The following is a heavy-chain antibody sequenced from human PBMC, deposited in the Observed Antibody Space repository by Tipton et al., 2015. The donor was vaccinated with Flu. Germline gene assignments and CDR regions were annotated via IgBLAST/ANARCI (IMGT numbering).Heavy chain of an antibody. CDR2: INEDGSTT. Sequence: SLRLSCAVSGFAFSTYWILWVRQAPGKGLEWVANINEDGSTTYYLGSVKGRFTISRDNARNSLYLQMNSLRADDTALYYCVRFAGGSWGQGTLVTVSS. V-gene: IGHV3-7*01. J-gene: IGHJ5*02. CDR1: GFAFSTYW. D-gene: IGHD3-16*01. CDR3: VRFAGGS.